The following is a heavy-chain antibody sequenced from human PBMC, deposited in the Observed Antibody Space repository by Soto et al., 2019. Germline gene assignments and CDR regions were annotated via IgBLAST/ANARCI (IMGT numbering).Heavy chain of an antibody. CDR2: IIPIFGTA. CDR3: ARMHGGDYYDSSGYYYGAFDI. CDR1: GGTFSSYA. V-gene: IGHV1-69*01. J-gene: IGHJ3*02. Sequence: QVQLVQSGAEVKKPGSSVKVSCKASGGTFSSYAISWVRQAPGQGLEWMGGIIPIFGTANYAQKFQGRVTITADESTSTAYMGLSSLRSEDTAVYYCARMHGGDYYDSSGYYYGAFDIWGQGTMVTVSS. D-gene: IGHD3-22*01.